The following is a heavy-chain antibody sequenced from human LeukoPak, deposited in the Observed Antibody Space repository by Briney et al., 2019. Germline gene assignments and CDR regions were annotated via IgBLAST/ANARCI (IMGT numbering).Heavy chain of an antibody. CDR3: ARDYGGDHYFDY. Sequence: SETLSLTCAVYGGSFSGYYWSWIRQPPGKGLEWVGEINHSGTTSHNPSLESRVTFSVDTSKNHFSLKLTSVTAADTAVYYCARDYGGDHYFDYWGQGALVTVSS. V-gene: IGHV4-34*01. CDR2: INHSGTT. CDR1: GGSFSGYY. D-gene: IGHD4-23*01. J-gene: IGHJ4*02.